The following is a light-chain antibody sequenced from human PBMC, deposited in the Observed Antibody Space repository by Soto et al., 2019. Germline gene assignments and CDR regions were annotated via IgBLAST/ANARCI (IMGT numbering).Light chain of an antibody. V-gene: IGKV3-15*01. CDR3: QQYNNGPPWT. Sequence: ILMTQSPATLSVSPGERATLSCRASQSVSNNLAWYHQKPGQAPRLLIYDASTRATGIPDTFSGSGSGTEFTLTISGLQSEDFEVYYCQQYNNGPPWTFGQGTKVEIK. J-gene: IGKJ1*01. CDR2: DAS. CDR1: QSVSNN.